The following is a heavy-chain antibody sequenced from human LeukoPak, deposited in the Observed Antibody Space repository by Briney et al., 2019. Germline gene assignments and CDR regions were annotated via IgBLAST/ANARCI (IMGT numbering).Heavy chain of an antibody. CDR2: ISSSSSYI. D-gene: IGHD2-2*01. CDR1: GFTFSSYS. J-gene: IGHJ5*02. CDR3: ASQACSSTSCSAVDP. Sequence: PGGSLRLSCAASGFTFSSYSMNWVRQAPGKGLEWVPSISSSSSYIYYADSVKGRFTISRDNAKNSLYLQMNSLRAEDTAVYYCASQACSSTSCSAVDPWGQGTLVTVSS. V-gene: IGHV3-21*01.